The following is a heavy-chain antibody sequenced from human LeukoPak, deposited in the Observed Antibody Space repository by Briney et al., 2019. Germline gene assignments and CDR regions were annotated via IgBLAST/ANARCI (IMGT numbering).Heavy chain of an antibody. D-gene: IGHD4-23*01. J-gene: IGHJ4*02. V-gene: IGHV5-51*01. CDR2: FYPGDSDT. Sequence: GESLKISCKGSGYSFTSYWIGWVRQMPGKGLEGMGIFYPGDSDTRYSPSFQGQVTTSADKSISTAYLQWSSLKASDTAMYYCARGEDSTTVVTPHYWGQGTLVTVSS. CDR1: GYSFTSYW. CDR3: ARGEDSTTVVTPHY.